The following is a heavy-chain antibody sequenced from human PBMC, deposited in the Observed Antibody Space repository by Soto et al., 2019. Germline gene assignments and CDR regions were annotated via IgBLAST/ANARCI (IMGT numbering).Heavy chain of an antibody. V-gene: IGHV3-30*18. CDR2: ISYAGSNK. Sequence: QVQLVESGGGVVQPGRSLRLSCAASGFTFSSYGMHWVRQAPGKGLEWVAVISYAGSNKYYADSVKGRFIISRDNSKNTLYLQMNSLRAEDTAGYYYAKEGYDFWSGYPAPIPYYYYGMDVWGQGTTVTVSS. CDR1: GFTFSSYG. J-gene: IGHJ6*02. CDR3: AKEGYDFWSGYPAPIPYYYYGMDV. D-gene: IGHD3-3*01.